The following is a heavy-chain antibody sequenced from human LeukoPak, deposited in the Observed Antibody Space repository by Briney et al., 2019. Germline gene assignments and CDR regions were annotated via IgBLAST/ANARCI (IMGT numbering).Heavy chain of an antibody. D-gene: IGHD6-19*01. J-gene: IGHJ4*02. CDR2: LYSDGKT. CDR1: GFIVSRND. V-gene: IGHV3-53*01. CDR3: AKAVAGLYFDY. Sequence: PGGSLRLSCAVSGFIVSRNDMTWVRQAPGKGLEWVSLLYSDGKTFYADSVKGRFTISRDNSKNTLNLQMNSLRAEDTAVYYCAKAVAGLYFDYWGQGTLVTVSS.